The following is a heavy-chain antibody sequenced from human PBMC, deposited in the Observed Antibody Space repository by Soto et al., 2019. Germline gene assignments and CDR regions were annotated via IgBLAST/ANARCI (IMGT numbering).Heavy chain of an antibody. V-gene: IGHV4-59*01. CDR1: GGSISSYY. J-gene: IGHJ3*02. Sequence: SETLSLTCTVSGGSISSYYCSWIRQPPGKGLEWIGYIYYSGSTNYNPSLKSRVTISVDTSKNQFSLKLSSVTAADTAVYYCARGGGIVGARGAFDIWGQGTMVTVSS. CDR3: ARGGGIVGARGAFDI. D-gene: IGHD1-26*01. CDR2: IYYSGST.